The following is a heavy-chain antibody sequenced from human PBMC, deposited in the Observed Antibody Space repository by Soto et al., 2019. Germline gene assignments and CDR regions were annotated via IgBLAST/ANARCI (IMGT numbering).Heavy chain of an antibody. J-gene: IGHJ4*02. V-gene: IGHV3-30-3*01. Sequence: GGSLRLSCAASGFTFSSYAMKWVRQAPGMGLEWVAVISFDGSNKYYADSVKGRFTISRDNSKNTLYLQMNSLRAEDTAVYFCARGPSSLTRFDHWGQGTLVTVSS. D-gene: IGHD2-2*01. CDR2: ISFDGSNK. CDR1: GFTFSSYA. CDR3: ARGPSSLTRFDH.